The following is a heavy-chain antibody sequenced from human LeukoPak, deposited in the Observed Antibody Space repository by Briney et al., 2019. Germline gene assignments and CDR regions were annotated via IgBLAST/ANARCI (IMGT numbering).Heavy chain of an antibody. CDR2: ISYDESDK. Sequence: GGSLRLSCAASGFTVSSNYMSWVRQAPGKGLEWVAVISYDESDKYYADSVKGRFTISRGNSKNTLYLQMNSLRPEDTAVYYCAKGVVAATNAAYYGMDVWGQGTTVTVSS. J-gene: IGHJ6*02. D-gene: IGHD2-15*01. V-gene: IGHV3-30*18. CDR3: AKGVVAATNAAYYGMDV. CDR1: GFTVSSNY.